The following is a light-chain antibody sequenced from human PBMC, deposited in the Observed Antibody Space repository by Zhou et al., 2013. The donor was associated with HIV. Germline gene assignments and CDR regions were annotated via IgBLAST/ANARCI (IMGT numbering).Light chain of an antibody. V-gene: IGKV3-15*01. J-gene: IGKJ2*01. Sequence: EIVMTQSPATLSVSPGEGATLSCRASQSVSTNLAWYQQKPGQAPRLLIYGASSRATDIPARFSGSGSGTEFTLTISSVQSEDSAVYYCQQYNDWPYTFGQGTKRGDQT. CDR2: GAS. CDR3: QQYNDWPYT. CDR1: QSVSTN.